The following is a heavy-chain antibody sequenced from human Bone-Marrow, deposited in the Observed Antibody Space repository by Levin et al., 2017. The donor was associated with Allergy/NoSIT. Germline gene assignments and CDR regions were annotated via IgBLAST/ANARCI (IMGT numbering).Heavy chain of an antibody. Sequence: MPSETLSLTCTVSGASISSGDYYWSWIRQPPGKGLEWIGNIYYTGTTYYNPSLKSRVSISVDTSKNQFSLKLSSVTAADTAVYYCARGAGTMIRRFDPWGQGTLVTVSS. J-gene: IGHJ5*02. V-gene: IGHV4-30-4*01. CDR3: ARGAGTMIRRFDP. D-gene: IGHD1-7*01. CDR2: IYYTGTT. CDR1: GASISSGDYY.